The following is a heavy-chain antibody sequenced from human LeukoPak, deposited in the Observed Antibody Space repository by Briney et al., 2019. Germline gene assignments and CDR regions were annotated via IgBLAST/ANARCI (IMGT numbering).Heavy chain of an antibody. V-gene: IGHV3-21*01. CDR1: GFTFSDYY. D-gene: IGHD5-18*01. Sequence: PGGSLRLSCAASGFTFSDYYMNWVRQAPGKGLEWVSSISSSSSYIYYADSVKGRFTISRGNAKNSLYLQMNSLRAEDTAVYYCARDRHSNLDYWGQGTLVTVSS. CDR3: ARDRHSNLDY. CDR2: ISSSSSYI. J-gene: IGHJ4*02.